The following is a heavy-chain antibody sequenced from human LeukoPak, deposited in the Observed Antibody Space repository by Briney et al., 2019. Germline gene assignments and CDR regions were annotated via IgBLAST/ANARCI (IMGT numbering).Heavy chain of an antibody. J-gene: IGHJ6*03. D-gene: IGHD6-13*01. V-gene: IGHV3-30*02. CDR3: ARDGSSSRYNYHYYYMDV. Sequence: GGSRRLSCAASGFSFSTSGMHWVRQTPLKGLEWVAYIRFDGSNKDYADSVKGRFIISRDNSKNTLYLQMNSLRREDTSLYYCARDGSSSRYNYHYYYMDVWGKGTTVTVSS. CDR1: GFSFSTSG. CDR2: IRFDGSNK.